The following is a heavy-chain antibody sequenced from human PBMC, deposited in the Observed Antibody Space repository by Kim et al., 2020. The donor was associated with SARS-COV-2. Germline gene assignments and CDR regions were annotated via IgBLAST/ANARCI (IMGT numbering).Heavy chain of an antibody. Sequence: TNYEQKLQGRVTMATDTSTNIAYMELRSLRSDDTAVYYCARYPAAAVFDYWGQGTLVTVSS. D-gene: IGHD6-13*01. J-gene: IGHJ4*02. V-gene: IGHV1-18*01. CDR3: ARYPAAAVFDY. CDR2: T.